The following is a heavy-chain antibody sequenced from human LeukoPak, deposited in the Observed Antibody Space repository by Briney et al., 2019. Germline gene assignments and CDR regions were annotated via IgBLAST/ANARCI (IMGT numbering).Heavy chain of an antibody. CDR2: INHRGSS. CDR3: ARGVGIKLWNAFDI. Sequence: SETLSLTCAVYGESFSAYYWSWIRQPPRKGLEWIGEINHRGSSNYNPSLKSRVTISVDTSKNQFSLKLSPVTAADTAVYYCARGVGIKLWNAFDIWGQGTMVTVSS. J-gene: IGHJ3*02. V-gene: IGHV4-34*01. CDR1: GESFSAYY. D-gene: IGHD5-18*01.